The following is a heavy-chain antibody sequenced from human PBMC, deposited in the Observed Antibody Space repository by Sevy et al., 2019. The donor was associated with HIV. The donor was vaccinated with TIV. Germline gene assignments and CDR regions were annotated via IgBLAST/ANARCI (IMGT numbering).Heavy chain of an antibody. Sequence: GGSLRLSCAASGFTFINAWMNWVRQAPGRGLEWVGRILSKTDGGTTDYAAPVKGRFTISRDDSKNTLYLQMNSLKTEDTAVYYCATGSAIVGADAFDIWGQGTMVTVSS. J-gene: IGHJ3*02. CDR3: ATGSAIVGADAFDI. D-gene: IGHD1-26*01. V-gene: IGHV3-15*07. CDR1: GFTFINAW. CDR2: ILSKTDGGTT.